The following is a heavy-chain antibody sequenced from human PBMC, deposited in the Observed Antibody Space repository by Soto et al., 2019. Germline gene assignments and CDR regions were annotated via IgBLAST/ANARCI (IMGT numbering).Heavy chain of an antibody. CDR2: SYSCAST. V-gene: IGHV3-53*01. J-gene: IGHJ4*02. CDR3: ASARRYSGGDCYAFDY. Sequence: PGGSLRLSCSPSGLTVISNYSIWCRQAPGNGLEWVSGSYSCASTYYADSVKGRFTISRDNSKNTLYIQMNSLRAEDRAVYYCASARRYSGGDCYAFDYWGQGTMVTVSS. CDR1: GLTVISNY. D-gene: IGHD2-21*02.